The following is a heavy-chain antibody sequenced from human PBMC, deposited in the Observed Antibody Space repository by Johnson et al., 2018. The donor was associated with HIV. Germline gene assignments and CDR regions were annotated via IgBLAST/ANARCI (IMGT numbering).Heavy chain of an antibody. D-gene: IGHD1-1*01. Sequence: QMLLVESGGGLVQPGGSLRLSCAASGLTFSSYGMHWVRQAPGKGLEWVAVIWSDGSNKDYADSVKGRFTISRDNSKHTLYLQMNSLRAEDTAVYYCARDHEAVPGAFDIWGQGTMVTVSS. CDR3: ARDHEAVPGAFDI. CDR2: IWSDGSNK. V-gene: IGHV3-33*01. CDR1: GLTFSSYG. J-gene: IGHJ3*02.